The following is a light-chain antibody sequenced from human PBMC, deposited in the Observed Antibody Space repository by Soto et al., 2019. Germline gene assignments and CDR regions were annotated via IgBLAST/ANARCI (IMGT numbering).Light chain of an antibody. CDR2: DAS. V-gene: IGKV3-20*01. CDR3: QQYSSSSRT. J-gene: IGKJ1*01. CDR1: QTVRNNY. Sequence: EFVLTQSPGTLSLSPGERATLSCRASQTVRNNYLAWYQQKPGQAPRLLIYDASSRATGIPDRFSGGGSGTDFTLTISRLEPEDFVLYYCQQYSSSSRTFGQGTKVDIK.